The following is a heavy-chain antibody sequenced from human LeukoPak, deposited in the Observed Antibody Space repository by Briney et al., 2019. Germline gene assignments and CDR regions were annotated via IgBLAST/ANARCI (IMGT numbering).Heavy chain of an antibody. CDR3: ARATTIFGVVKATLVDY. V-gene: IGHV4-59*01. CDR2: IYYSGST. CDR1: GGSISSYY. J-gene: IGHJ4*02. Sequence: KPSETLSLTCTVSGGSISSYYWSWIRQPPGKGLEWIGYIYYSGSTNYNPSLKSRFTISVDTSKNQFSLKLSSVTAADTAVYYCARATTIFGVVKATLVDYWGQGTLVTVSS. D-gene: IGHD3-3*01.